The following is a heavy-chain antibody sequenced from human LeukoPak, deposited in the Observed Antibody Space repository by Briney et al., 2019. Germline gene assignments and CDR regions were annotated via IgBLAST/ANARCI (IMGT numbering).Heavy chain of an antibody. CDR2: MNPNRGNT. CDR1: GYTFTSYD. J-gene: IGHJ3*02. D-gene: IGHD3-10*01. V-gene: IGHV1-8*01. Sequence: ASVKVSCKASGYTFTSYDINWVRQATGQGLEWMGWMNPNRGNTGYAQKFQGRVTMTRNTSISTAYMELSSLRSEDTAVYYCARGNYGSGSYHGPEIAFDIWGQGTMVTVSS. CDR3: ARGNYGSGSYHGPEIAFDI.